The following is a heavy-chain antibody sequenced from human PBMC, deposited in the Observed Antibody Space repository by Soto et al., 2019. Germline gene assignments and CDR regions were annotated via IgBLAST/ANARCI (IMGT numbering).Heavy chain of an antibody. CDR3: ARETKYYYDSSGYSGYFDY. J-gene: IGHJ4*02. CDR2: INPNSGGT. V-gene: IGHV1-2*02. CDR1: GYTFTGYY. Sequence: ASVKFSCEASGYTFTGYYMHWLRQAPGQGLEWMGLINPNSGGTNYAQKFQGRVTMTRDTSISTAYMELSRLRSDDTAVYYCARETKYYYDSSGYSGYFDYWGQGTLVTVSS. D-gene: IGHD3-22*01.